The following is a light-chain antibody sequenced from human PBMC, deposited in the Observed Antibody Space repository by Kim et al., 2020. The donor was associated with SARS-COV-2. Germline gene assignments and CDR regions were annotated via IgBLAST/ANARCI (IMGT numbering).Light chain of an antibody. CDR2: AAS. V-gene: IGKV3-20*01. Sequence: EIVLTQSPGTLSLSPGEGATLSCRATQSISSNFLAWFLQKPGQAPRLLIYAASKRATGIPDRFSGNGSGTDFTLTISRLEPEDSAVYYCQQYGNSPLTFGGGTKVDI. J-gene: IGKJ4*01. CDR1: QSISSNF. CDR3: QQYGNSPLT.